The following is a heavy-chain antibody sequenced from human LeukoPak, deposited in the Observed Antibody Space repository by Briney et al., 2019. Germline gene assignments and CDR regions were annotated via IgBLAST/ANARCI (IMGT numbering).Heavy chain of an antibody. J-gene: IGHJ4*02. Sequence: SETLSLTCAVYGGSFSGYYWGWIRQPPGKGLEWIGEINHSVSTNYNPSLKSRVTISVDTSKNQFSLKMRSVTAADTAVYYCARGASSGYYYVRERGYYFDYWGQGTLVTVSS. D-gene: IGHD3-22*01. V-gene: IGHV4-34*01. CDR2: INHSVST. CDR1: GGSFSGYY. CDR3: ARGASSGYYYVRERGYYFDY.